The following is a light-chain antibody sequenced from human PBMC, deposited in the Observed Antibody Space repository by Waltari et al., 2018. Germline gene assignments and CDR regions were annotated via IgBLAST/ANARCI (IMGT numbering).Light chain of an antibody. CDR2: RSD. CDR3: SSYKSDNTRV. Sequence: QSVLTQPPSASGPPGQRVTISCSGSASNIGGNLVNWYQPLPGKAPKLRIYRSDLRPSGVPDRFSGSKSGTSASLAISGLQSEDEADYYCSSYKSDNTRVFGPGTKVTVL. J-gene: IGLJ1*01. V-gene: IGLV1-44*01. CDR1: ASNIGGNL.